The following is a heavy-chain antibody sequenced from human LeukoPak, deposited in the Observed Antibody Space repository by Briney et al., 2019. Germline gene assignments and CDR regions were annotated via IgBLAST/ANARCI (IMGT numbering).Heavy chain of an antibody. CDR2: IGGDAVST. J-gene: IGHJ4*02. CDR1: GFTFSSYA. D-gene: IGHD2-2*01. V-gene: IGHV3-23*01. CDR3: ARMGDDPAIVDY. Sequence: GGSLRLSCAASGFTFSSYAMSWVRQAPGKGLEWVSAIGGDAVSTYYADSVKGRFTISRDNSKNTLYLQMNSLRAEDTAVYYCARMGDDPAIVDYWGQGTLVTVSS.